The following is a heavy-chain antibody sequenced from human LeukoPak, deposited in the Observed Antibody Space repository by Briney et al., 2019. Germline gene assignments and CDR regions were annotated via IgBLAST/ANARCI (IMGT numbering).Heavy chain of an antibody. CDR1: GYTFTSYD. Sequence: ASVKVSCKASGYTFTSYDINWARQATGQGLEWMGWMNPNSGNTGYAQKFQGRVTMTRNTSISTAYMELSSLRSEDTAVYYCAREGRDPDGDYYYMDVWGKGTTVTVSS. D-gene: IGHD3-10*01. J-gene: IGHJ6*03. CDR2: MNPNSGNT. CDR3: AREGRDPDGDYYYMDV. V-gene: IGHV1-8*01.